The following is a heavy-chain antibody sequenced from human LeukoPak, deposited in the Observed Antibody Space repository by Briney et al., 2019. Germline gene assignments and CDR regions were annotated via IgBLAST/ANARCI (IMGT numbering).Heavy chain of an antibody. J-gene: IGHJ4*02. V-gene: IGHV1-18*01. CDR1: GYPFASYG. D-gene: IGHD3-22*01. CDR3: ARGTYYYDSSGYLEGAPPYYYFDY. Sequence: ASVKVSCKASGYPFASYGMSWVRQAPGQGLEWMGWISAYKGNTNYAQKFQGRVTMTTDTSTSTGYMELRSLRSDDTAVYYCARGTYYYDSSGYLEGAPPYYYFDYWGQGTLVTVSS. CDR2: ISAYKGNT.